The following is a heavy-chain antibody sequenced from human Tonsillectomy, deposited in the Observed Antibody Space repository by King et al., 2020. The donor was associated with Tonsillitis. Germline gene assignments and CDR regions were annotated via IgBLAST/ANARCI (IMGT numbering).Heavy chain of an antibody. V-gene: IGHV3-30*18. CDR2: ISDDGNNK. D-gene: IGHD2-21*02. Sequence: VQLVESGGGVVQPGRSLRLSCAASGCTFSSYGMHWVRQAPGKGLEWVAVISDDGNNKYYADSVKGRFTISRDNSKNTLYLQMNSLRAEDTAVYYCAKDLNNPAHCGGDCYSACDIWGQGTRVTVSS. J-gene: IGHJ3*02. CDR1: GCTFSSYG. CDR3: AKDLNNPAHCGGDCYSACDI.